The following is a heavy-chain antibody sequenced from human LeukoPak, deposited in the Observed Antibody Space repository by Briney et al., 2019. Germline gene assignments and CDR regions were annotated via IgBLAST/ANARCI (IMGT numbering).Heavy chain of an antibody. J-gene: IGHJ3*02. CDR2: IIPIFGTA. V-gene: IGHV1-69*01. CDR1: GGTFSSYA. Sequence: ASVTVSCKASGGTFSSYAISWVRQAPGQGLEWMGGIIPIFGTANYAQKFQGRVTITADESTSTAYMELSSLRSEDTAVYYCARNNYYDSSGYPRGGAFDIWGQGTMVTVSS. CDR3: ARNNYYDSSGYPRGGAFDI. D-gene: IGHD3-22*01.